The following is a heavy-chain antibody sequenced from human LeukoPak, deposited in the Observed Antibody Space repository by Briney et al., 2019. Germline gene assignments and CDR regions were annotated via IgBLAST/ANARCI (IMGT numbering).Heavy chain of an antibody. J-gene: IGHJ4*02. CDR2: ISWDGGST. V-gene: IGHV3-43*01. CDR3: AKEGDY. Sequence: GGSLRLSCAASGFTFDTSWMYWVRHAPGKGLVWVSLISWDGGSTYYADSVKGRFTISRDNSKNSLYLQMNSLRTEDTALYYCAKEGDYWGQGTLVTVSS. CDR1: GFTFDTSW.